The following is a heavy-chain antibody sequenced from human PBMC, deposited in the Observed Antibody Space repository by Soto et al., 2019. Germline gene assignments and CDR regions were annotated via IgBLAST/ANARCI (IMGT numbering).Heavy chain of an antibody. CDR1: GGSISSSF. CDR3: ARGHRAMEYYYYYGMDV. D-gene: IGHD5-18*01. Sequence: SETLSLTCSVSGGSISSSFWSWIRQPPGKELEWIGYISYSGSTTYNPSLKSRITLSVDTSKNQFPLRVASVTAADTAVYYCARGHRAMEYYYYYGMDVWGQGTTVTVSS. J-gene: IGHJ6*02. CDR2: ISYSGST. V-gene: IGHV4-59*01.